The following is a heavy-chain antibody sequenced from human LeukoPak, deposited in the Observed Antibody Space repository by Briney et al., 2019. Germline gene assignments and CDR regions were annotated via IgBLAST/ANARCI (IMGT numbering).Heavy chain of an antibody. V-gene: IGHV1-69*13. J-gene: IGHJ3*02. Sequence: GASVKVSCKASGGTFSSYAISWVRQAPGQGLEWMGGIIPIFGTANYAQKFQGRVTITADESTSTAYMELSSLRSGDTAVYYCARDIYCTNGVCYSHDAFDIWGQGTMVTVSS. CDR3: ARDIYCTNGVCYSHDAFDI. CDR2: IIPIFGTA. D-gene: IGHD2-8*01. CDR1: GGTFSSYA.